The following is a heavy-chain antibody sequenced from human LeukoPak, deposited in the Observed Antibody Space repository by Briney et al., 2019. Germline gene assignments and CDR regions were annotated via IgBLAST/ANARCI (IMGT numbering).Heavy chain of an antibody. D-gene: IGHD3-10*01. V-gene: IGHV1-18*01. CDR3: ARDTSGSGSQDY. CDR2: ISAYNGNT. CDR1: VYTFTSYG. Sequence: AASVKVSCKASVYTFTSYGISWARQAPGQGLEWMGWISAYNGNTNYAQKLQGRVTMTTDTSTSTAYMELRSLRSDDRAVYSCARDTSGSGSQDYWGQGTLVTVSS. J-gene: IGHJ4*02.